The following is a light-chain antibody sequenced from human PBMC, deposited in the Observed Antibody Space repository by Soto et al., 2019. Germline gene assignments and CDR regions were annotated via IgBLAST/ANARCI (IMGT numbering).Light chain of an antibody. Sequence: EIVLTQSPGTLSLSPGERATLSCRASQSVSYSYLAWYQQKPGQAPRLLIYGASSMATGIPDRFSGSGSGTDFTLTISRLEPEDFAVYYCQQYGSSPPWTFGQGTKVEIQ. V-gene: IGKV3-20*01. J-gene: IGKJ1*01. CDR2: GAS. CDR1: QSVSYSY. CDR3: QQYGSSPPWT.